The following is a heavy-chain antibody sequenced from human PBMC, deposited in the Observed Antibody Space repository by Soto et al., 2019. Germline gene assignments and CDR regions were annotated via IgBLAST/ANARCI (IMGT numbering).Heavy chain of an antibody. Sequence: QVQLMQSGAEVKKPGASVKVSCKASGDTFTDYYIHWVRQAPGQGLEWMGTVNPSGGHTTYAQHFPGRGTRTRDTSTSTLYMERTSLTSDDTAIYYCARGGHVVVVTAALDYWGQVTLVTVSS. CDR2: VNPSGGHT. V-gene: IGHV1-46*01. J-gene: IGHJ4*02. CDR3: ARGGHVVVVTAALDY. D-gene: IGHD2-21*02. CDR1: GDTFTDYY.